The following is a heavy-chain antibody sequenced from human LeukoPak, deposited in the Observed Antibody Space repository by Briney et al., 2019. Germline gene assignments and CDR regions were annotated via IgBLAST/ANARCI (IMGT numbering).Heavy chain of an antibody. CDR1: GGTFSSYA. CDR2: IIPIFGTA. CDR3: ARDLPDIVVVPAAIQGYNWFDP. J-gene: IGHJ5*02. V-gene: IGHV1-69*01. D-gene: IGHD2-2*02. Sequence: GSSVKVSCKASGGTFSSYAISWVRQAPGQGLEWMGGIIPIFGTANYAQKFQGRVTITADESTSTAYMELSSLRSEDTAVYYCARDLPDIVVVPAAIQGYNWFDPWGQGTLVTVSS.